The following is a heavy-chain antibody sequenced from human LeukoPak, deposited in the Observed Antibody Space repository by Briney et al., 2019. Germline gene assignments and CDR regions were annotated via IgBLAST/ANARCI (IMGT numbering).Heavy chain of an antibody. J-gene: IGHJ6*02. CDR2: ISSSSSYI. Sequence: GGSLRLSCAASGFTFSSYSMNWVRQAPGKGLGWVSSISSSSSYIYYADSVKGRFTISRDNAKNSLYLQMNSLRAEDTAVYYCARDDQLLNDYYYYGMDVWGQGTTVTVSS. CDR1: GFTFSSYS. D-gene: IGHD2-2*01. V-gene: IGHV3-21*01. CDR3: ARDDQLLNDYYYYGMDV.